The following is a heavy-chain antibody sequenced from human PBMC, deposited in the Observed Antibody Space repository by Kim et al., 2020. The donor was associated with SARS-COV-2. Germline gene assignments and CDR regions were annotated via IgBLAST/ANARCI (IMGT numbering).Heavy chain of an antibody. D-gene: IGHD3-22*01. CDR1: GGSISSSSYY. J-gene: IGHJ6*02. V-gene: IGHV4-39*02. CDR3: ARDSLITMILVPQGWYYGMDV. CDR2: IYYSGNT. Sequence: SETLSLTCTVSGGSISSSSYYWGWIRQPPGKGLEWIGSIYYSGNTYYNPSLKSRVSISVDTSKNQFSLKLSSVTAADTAVYYCARDSLITMILVPQGWYYGMDVWGQWTTVTVSS.